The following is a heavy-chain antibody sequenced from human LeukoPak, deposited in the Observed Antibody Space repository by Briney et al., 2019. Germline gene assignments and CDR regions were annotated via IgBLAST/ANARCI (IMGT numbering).Heavy chain of an antibody. D-gene: IGHD1-26*01. CDR3: AKDLVGATPRRLFDY. Sequence: GGSLRLSCSASGFTFGSYAMYWVRHAPGKGLEWVSAISGSGGSTYYADSVKGRFTISRDNSKNTLYLQMNSLRAEDTAVYYCAKDLVGATPRRLFDYWGQGPLVTVSS. V-gene: IGHV3-23*01. J-gene: IGHJ4*02. CDR2: ISGSGGST. CDR1: GFTFGSYA.